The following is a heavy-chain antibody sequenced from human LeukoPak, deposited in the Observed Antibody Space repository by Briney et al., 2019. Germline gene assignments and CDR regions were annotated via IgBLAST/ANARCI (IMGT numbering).Heavy chain of an antibody. CDR3: VRDSPTAIRFGELFHNWFDP. D-gene: IGHD3-10*01. Sequence: ASETLSLTCTVSGGSISSYYWSWIRQPPGKGLEWIGYIYYSGSTYYNPSLKSRVTISVDTSKNQFSLKLSSVTAADTAVYYCVRDSPTAIRFGELFHNWFDPWGQGTLVTVSS. CDR1: GGSISSYY. CDR2: IYYSGST. J-gene: IGHJ5*02. V-gene: IGHV4-59*12.